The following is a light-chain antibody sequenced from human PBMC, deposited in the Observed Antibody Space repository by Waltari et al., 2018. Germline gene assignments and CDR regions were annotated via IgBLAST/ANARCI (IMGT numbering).Light chain of an antibody. V-gene: IGLV1-44*01. CDR2: TNY. CDR1: SPNIGRNT. CDR3: AAWDDSLNAVV. J-gene: IGLJ2*01. Sequence: QSMLTQPPSASETPGQRVTISCSGSSPNIGRNTLSWYQQPPGPAPKLLIYTNYQRPSGVPARFSGSQSGTSASLAISGLQSEDEADYYCAAWDDSLNAVVFGGGTKLTVL.